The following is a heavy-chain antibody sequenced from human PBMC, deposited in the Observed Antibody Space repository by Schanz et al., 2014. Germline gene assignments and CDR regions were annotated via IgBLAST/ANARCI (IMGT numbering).Heavy chain of an antibody. CDR1: GFSFSTYG. Sequence: VQLVESGGGVVQPGGSLRLSCAASGFSFSTYGMTWVRQAPGKGLEWVSGISDRGDGTNYGDSVRGRFAISRDNSRNTVYLQMNNVGVDDTATYYCVKTDAGWRFDYWGQGTLVIVSS. CDR2: ISDRGDGT. CDR3: VKTDAGWRFDY. V-gene: IGHV3-23*04. D-gene: IGHD6-19*01. J-gene: IGHJ4*02.